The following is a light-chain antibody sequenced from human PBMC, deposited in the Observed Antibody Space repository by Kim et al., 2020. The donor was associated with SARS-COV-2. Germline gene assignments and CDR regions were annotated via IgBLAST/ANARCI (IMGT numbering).Light chain of an antibody. CDR3: MQDLQIPYT. J-gene: IGKJ2*01. CDR2: LVS. V-gene: IGKV2-28*01. Sequence: DIVMTQSPLSLPVSPGEPASISCRSSQSLLQSNGFHFLHWYVQKPGLSPQLLISLVSNRAPGVPDRFSGSGSGTDFTLEISRVEAEDAGIYYCMQDLQIPYTFGQGTKLEIK. CDR1: QSLLQSNGFHF.